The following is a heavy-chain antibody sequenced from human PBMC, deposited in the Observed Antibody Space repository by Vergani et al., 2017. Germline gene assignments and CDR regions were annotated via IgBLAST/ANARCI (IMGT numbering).Heavy chain of an antibody. CDR1: GYTFTSYG. Sequence: QVQLVQSGAEVKKPGASVKVSCKASGYTFTSYGISWVRQAPGQGLEWMGWISAYNGNTNYAQKLQGRVTMTTDTSTSTAYMELRSLRSDDTAVYYCARDEGGGWFGELVVHWYYYYGMDVWGQGTTVTVS. V-gene: IGHV1-18*01. J-gene: IGHJ6*02. D-gene: IGHD3-10*01. CDR2: ISAYNGNT. CDR3: ARDEGGGWFGELVVHWYYYYGMDV.